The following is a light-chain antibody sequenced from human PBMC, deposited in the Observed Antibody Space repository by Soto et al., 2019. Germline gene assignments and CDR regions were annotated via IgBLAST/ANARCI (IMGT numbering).Light chain of an antibody. Sequence: QSVLTQPASVSGSPGQSITISCTGNSSDVGNYNYVSWYQQHPGKAPKLMIYQVSNRPSGVSNRFSGSKSGNTASLTISGLQAEDEADYYCSSYTTSTTVVFGGRTKLTVL. CDR1: SSDVGNYNY. CDR2: QVS. V-gene: IGLV2-14*01. CDR3: SSYTTSTTVV. J-gene: IGLJ2*01.